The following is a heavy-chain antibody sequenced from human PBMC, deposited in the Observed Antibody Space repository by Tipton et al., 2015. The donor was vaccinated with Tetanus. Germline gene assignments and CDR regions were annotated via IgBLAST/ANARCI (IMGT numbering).Heavy chain of an antibody. D-gene: IGHD3-10*01. CDR1: GFTFSDYY. CDR2: ISSGGTTI. V-gene: IGHV3-11*01. J-gene: IGHJ3*01. Sequence: SLRLSCAASGFTFSDYYMSWIRQAPGKGLEWLSYISSGGTTIHYADSVKGRFIISRDNAKNSLFLQMDSLRVEDTAVYFCAREADFNDRRGRYRVRAFDLWGQGTVVTASS. CDR3: AREADFNDRRGRYRVRAFDL.